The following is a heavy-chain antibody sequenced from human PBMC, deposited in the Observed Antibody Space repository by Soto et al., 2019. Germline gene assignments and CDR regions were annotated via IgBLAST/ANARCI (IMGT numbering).Heavy chain of an antibody. V-gene: IGHV1-3*01. CDR3: ATLSLFCSGGSRQGLFDY. D-gene: IGHD2-15*01. CDR1: GYTFTSSA. Sequence: ASVKVSCKASGYTFTSSAMDWVRQAHGQMLEWMGWINAGNGNTKYSQKFEGRVPITRATHASTAYVELSSLKSEDTAVYYCATLSLFCSGGSRQGLFDYWGQGTLVTVSS. J-gene: IGHJ4*02. CDR2: INAGNGNT.